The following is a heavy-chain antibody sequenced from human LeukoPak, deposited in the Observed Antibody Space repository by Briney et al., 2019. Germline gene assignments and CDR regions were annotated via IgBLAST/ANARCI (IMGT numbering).Heavy chain of an antibody. V-gene: IGHV4-34*01. Sequence: SETLSLTCAVYGRSFSGYYWSWIRQPPGKGLEWIGEINHSGSTNYNPSLKSRVTISVDTSKNQFSLKLSSVTAADTAVYYCARGGVEMEMAYNWFDPWGQGTLVTVSS. CDR2: INHSGST. CDR3: ARGGVEMEMAYNWFDP. D-gene: IGHD5-24*01. CDR1: GRSFSGYY. J-gene: IGHJ5*02.